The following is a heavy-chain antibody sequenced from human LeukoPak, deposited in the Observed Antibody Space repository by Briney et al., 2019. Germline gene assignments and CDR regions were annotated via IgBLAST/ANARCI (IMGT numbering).Heavy chain of an antibody. Sequence: PGGSLRPSCAASGFTFSSYSMNWVRQAPGNGLEWVSSISSSSSYIYYADSVKGRFTISRDNAKNSLYLQMNSLRAEDTAVYYCASSVVATTRPFDYWGQGTLVIVSS. CDR2: ISSSSSYI. J-gene: IGHJ4*02. CDR3: ASSVVATTRPFDY. V-gene: IGHV3-21*01. D-gene: IGHD5-12*01. CDR1: GFTFSSYS.